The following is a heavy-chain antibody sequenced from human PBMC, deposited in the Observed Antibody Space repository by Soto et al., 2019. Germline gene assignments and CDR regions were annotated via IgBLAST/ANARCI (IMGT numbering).Heavy chain of an antibody. CDR2: IYAGGHT. CDR3: ARYPISRLERSLDY. J-gene: IGHJ4*02. CDR1: GFTVNSNY. V-gene: IGHV3-66*01. D-gene: IGHD1-1*01. Sequence: GGSLRLSCAASGFTVNSNYMTWVRQAPGKGLEWVSVIYAGGHTYYADSVKGRFTISRDDSKNTLYLQMNSLRAEDTAVYYCARYPISRLERSLDYWGQGTLVTVSS.